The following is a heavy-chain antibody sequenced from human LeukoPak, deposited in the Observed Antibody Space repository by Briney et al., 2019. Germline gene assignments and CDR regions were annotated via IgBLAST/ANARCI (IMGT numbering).Heavy chain of an antibody. CDR1: GFTFSSYG. CDR2: ISYDGSNK. D-gene: IGHD1-26*01. CDR3: AKGLVGGSHHLYYYYGMDV. Sequence: GGSLRLSCAASGFTFSSYGMHWVRQAPGKGLEWVAVISYDGSNKYYADSVKGRFTIYRDNSKNTLYLQMNSLRAEDTAVYYCAKGLVGGSHHLYYYYGMDVWGQGTTVTVSS. V-gene: IGHV3-30*18. J-gene: IGHJ6*02.